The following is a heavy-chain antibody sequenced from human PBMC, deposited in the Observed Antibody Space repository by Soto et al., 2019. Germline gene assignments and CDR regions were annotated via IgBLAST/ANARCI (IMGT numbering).Heavy chain of an antibody. V-gene: IGHV3-9*01. D-gene: IGHD3-9*01. CDR2: ISWNSGSI. Sequence: ESGGGLVQPGRSLRLSCAASGFTFDDYAMHWVRQAPGKGLEWVSGISWNSGSIGYADSVKGRFTISRDNAKNSLYLQMNSLRAEDTALYYCAKGCYDILTGCFDYWGQGTLVTVSS. CDR3: AKGCYDILTGCFDY. J-gene: IGHJ4*02. CDR1: GFTFDDYA.